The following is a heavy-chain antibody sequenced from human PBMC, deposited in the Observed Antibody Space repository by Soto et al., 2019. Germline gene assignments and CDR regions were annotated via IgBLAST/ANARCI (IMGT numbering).Heavy chain of an antibody. CDR3: TYSSSWYGGYFDY. Sequence: ESGGGLVQPGGSLRLSCAASGFTFSSYWMSWVRQAPGKGLEWVANIKQDGSEKYYVDSVKGRFTISRDNAKNSLYLQMNSLRAEDTAVYYCTYSSSWYGGYFDYWGQGTLVTVSS. CDR2: IKQDGSEK. D-gene: IGHD6-13*01. CDR1: GFTFSSYW. V-gene: IGHV3-7*01. J-gene: IGHJ4*02.